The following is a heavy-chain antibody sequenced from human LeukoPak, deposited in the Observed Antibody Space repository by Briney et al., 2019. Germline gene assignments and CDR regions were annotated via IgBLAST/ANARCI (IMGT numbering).Heavy chain of an antibody. J-gene: IGHJ4*02. Sequence: GGSLRLSCAASGFTFSGSAMHWVRQASGKGLEWVGRIRSKANSYATTYAASVKGRFTISRDDSQNTAYLQMNSLKTEDTAVYYCTRVLVPAINFDYWGQGTLVTVSS. CDR3: TRVLVPAINFDY. CDR2: IRSKANSYAT. D-gene: IGHD2-2*01. CDR1: GFTFSGSA. V-gene: IGHV3-73*01.